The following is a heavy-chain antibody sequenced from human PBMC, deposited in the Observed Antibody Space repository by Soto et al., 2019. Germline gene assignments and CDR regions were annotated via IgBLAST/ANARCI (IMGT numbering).Heavy chain of an antibody. CDR2: MNPNSGNT. Sequence: QVQLVQSGAEVKKPGASVKVSCKASGYTFTSYDINWVRQATGQGLEWMGWMNPNSGNTGYAQKFQGRVTMTRNTSISTAYMELGSLRSEDTAVYYCARDLSSSWEYYGMDVWGQGTTVTVSS. D-gene: IGHD6-13*01. J-gene: IGHJ6*02. CDR1: GYTFTSYD. CDR3: ARDLSSSWEYYGMDV. V-gene: IGHV1-8*01.